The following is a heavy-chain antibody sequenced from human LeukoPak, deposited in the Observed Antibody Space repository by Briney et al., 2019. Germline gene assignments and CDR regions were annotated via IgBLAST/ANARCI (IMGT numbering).Heavy chain of an antibody. CDR3: ARDFSGDYYYMDV. CDR2: IYHSGST. Sequence: PSETLSLTCTVSGYSIISDYFWGWIRQPPGKGLEWIGTIYHSGSTYYNPSLKSRVTISVDTSKNQFSLKLSSVTAADTAVYYCARDFSGDYYYMDVWGKGTTVTISS. V-gene: IGHV4-38-2*02. J-gene: IGHJ6*03. D-gene: IGHD2-15*01. CDR1: GYSIISDYF.